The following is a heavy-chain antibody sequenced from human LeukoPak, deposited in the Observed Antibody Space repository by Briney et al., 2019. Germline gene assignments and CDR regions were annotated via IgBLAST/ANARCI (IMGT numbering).Heavy chain of an antibody. J-gene: IGHJ4*02. Sequence: PGGSLRLSCAVSGLTFSDYYLSWIRQAPGKGLEWLSCISSSGSTTYYADSARGRFTISWDNANNSLYLQMNSLTAEDTAVFYCARLFPIGVPNFDSLGQGTLVTVSS. D-gene: IGHD1-26*01. CDR1: GLTFSDYY. CDR2: ISSSGSTT. V-gene: IGHV3-11*01. CDR3: ARLFPIGVPNFDS.